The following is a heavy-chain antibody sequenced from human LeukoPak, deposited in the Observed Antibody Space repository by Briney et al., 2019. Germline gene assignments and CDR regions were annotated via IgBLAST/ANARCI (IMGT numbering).Heavy chain of an antibody. J-gene: IGHJ4*02. CDR3: ARGNYDGYYFDS. D-gene: IGHD4-23*01. Sequence: ASVKVSCKASGYTFTNYDINWVRQATGQGLEWMGWMNPNSDNIGYAQKFQGRVTTTRDTSISTAYMELSSLRSEDTAVYYCARGNYDGYYFDSWGQGTLVTVFS. V-gene: IGHV1-8*01. CDR2: MNPNSDNI. CDR1: GYTFTNYD.